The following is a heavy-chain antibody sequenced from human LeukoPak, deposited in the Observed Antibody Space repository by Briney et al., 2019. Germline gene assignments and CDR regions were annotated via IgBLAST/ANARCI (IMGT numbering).Heavy chain of an antibody. V-gene: IGHV4-34*01. D-gene: IGHD3-10*01. J-gene: IGHJ4*02. CDR3: ARQRVRGVIIGYFDY. CDR1: GGSFSGYY. Sequence: SETLSLTCAVYGGSFSGYYWSWIRQPPGKGLEWIWEINHSGSTNYNTSLKSRVTISVDTSKNQFSLKLSSVTAADTAVYYCARQRVRGVIIGYFDYWGQGTLVTVAS. CDR2: INHSGST.